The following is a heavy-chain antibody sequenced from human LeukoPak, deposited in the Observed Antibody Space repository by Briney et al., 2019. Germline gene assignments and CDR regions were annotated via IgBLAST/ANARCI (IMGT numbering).Heavy chain of an antibody. J-gene: IGHJ5*02. Sequence: GGSLRLSCAASGFTFSSYDMNRVRQAPGNGLEWVSGISGSGSRTYYIDSVKGRFTSSRANSKNTLFLQMNSLRAEDTAVYYCAKDRGPISTWGQGTLVSVSS. D-gene: IGHD5-24*01. CDR3: AKDRGPIST. CDR1: GFTFSSYD. V-gene: IGHV3-23*02. CDR2: ISGSGSRT.